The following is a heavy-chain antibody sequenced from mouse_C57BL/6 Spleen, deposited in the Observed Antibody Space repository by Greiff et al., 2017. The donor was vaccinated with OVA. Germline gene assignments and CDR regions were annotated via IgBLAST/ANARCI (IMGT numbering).Heavy chain of an antibody. D-gene: IGHD4-1*02. V-gene: IGHV2-6*03. CDR1: GFSLTSYG. Sequence: VKLMESGPGLVAPSQSLSITCTVSGFSLTSYGVHWVRQPPGKGLEWLVVIWSDGSTTYNSALKSRLSISKDNSKSQVFLKMNRLQTDDTAMYYCARQLLYYYAMDYWGQGTSVTVSS. J-gene: IGHJ4*01. CDR2: IWSDGST. CDR3: ARQLLYYYAMDY.